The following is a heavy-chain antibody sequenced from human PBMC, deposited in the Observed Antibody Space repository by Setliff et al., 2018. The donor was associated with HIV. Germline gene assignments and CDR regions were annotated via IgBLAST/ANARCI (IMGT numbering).Heavy chain of an antibody. Sequence: SETLSLTCTVSGGSISSSSNYWGWIRQAPGKGLEWIGNIYYSGSTYYNPSLKSRVTISADTSKNQFSLKLSSVTAADTAVYFCARQEIGSSSYYYYMDVWGKGTTVTVSS. D-gene: IGHD6-6*01. CDR1: GGSISSSSNY. J-gene: IGHJ6*03. CDR3: ARQEIGSSSYYYYMDV. CDR2: IYYSGST. V-gene: IGHV4-39*01.